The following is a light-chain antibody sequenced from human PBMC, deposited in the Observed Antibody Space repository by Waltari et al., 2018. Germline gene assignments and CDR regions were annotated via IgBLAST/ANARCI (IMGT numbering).Light chain of an antibody. J-gene: IGLJ2*01. Sequence: QSALTQPSSVSGSPVQSIPISCTGTSSEVVSHNLVSWYQQHPVKDPKLMIYEGSKRPSGVSNRFSGSKSGNTASLTISGLQAEDEADYYCCSYAGSSTYVVFGGGTKLTVL. CDR3: CSYAGSSTYVV. CDR2: EGS. CDR1: SSEVVSHNL. V-gene: IGLV2-23*01.